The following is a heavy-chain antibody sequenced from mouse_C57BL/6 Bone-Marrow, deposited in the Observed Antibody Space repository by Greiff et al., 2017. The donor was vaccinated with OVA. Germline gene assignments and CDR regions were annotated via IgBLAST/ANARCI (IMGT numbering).Heavy chain of an antibody. CDR3: ARGGGLLLMDY. CDR2: INPNNGGT. Sequence: VHVKQSGPELVKPGASVKMSCKASGYTFTDYNMHWVKQSHGKSLEWIGYINPNNGGTSYNQKFKGKATLTVNKSSSTAYMELRSLTSEDSAVYYCARGGGLLLMDYWGQGTSVTVSS. V-gene: IGHV1-22*01. D-gene: IGHD2-3*01. J-gene: IGHJ4*01. CDR1: GYTFTDYN.